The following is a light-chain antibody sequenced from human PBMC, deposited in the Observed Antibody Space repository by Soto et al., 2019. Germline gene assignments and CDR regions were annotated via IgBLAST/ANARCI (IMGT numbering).Light chain of an antibody. J-gene: IGKJ4*01. CDR3: QQFSSYPLT. CDR1: QTVRNNY. Sequence: EFVLTPSPGTLSLSPGERATLSCRASQTVRNNYLAWYQQKPGQAPRLLIYDASSRATGIPDRFSGGGSGTDFTLTISRLEPEEFAVYYCQQFSSYPLTVGGGTKVDIK. CDR2: DAS. V-gene: IGKV3-20*01.